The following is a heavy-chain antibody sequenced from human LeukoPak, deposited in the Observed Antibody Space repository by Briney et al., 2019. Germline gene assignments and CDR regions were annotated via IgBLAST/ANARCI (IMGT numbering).Heavy chain of an antibody. CDR2: IYYSGST. J-gene: IGHJ4*02. CDR3: ARGSHSGWHFDH. V-gene: IGHV4-30-4*08. Sequence: SETLSLTCSISGASISSYYWSWIRQPPGKGLEWIGYIYYSGSTYYNPSLKSRVTISVDTSKNQFSLKVSSVTAADTAVYYCARGSHSGWHFDHWGQGTLVTVSS. CDR1: GASISSYY. D-gene: IGHD6-19*01.